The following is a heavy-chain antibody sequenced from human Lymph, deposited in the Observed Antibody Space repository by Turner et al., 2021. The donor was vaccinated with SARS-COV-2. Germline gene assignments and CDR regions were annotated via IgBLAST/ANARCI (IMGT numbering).Heavy chain of an antibody. J-gene: IGHJ4*02. Sequence: QVQLVESGGGVVQPGRSLRLSLAASGFTFSSYGMHWVRQAPGQGLVWVAVISNDGSNKYNADYVKGRFTITRDNSKNTLYLQMNSLRAEDTAVYYCAKARDGYNFFTIDYWGQGTLVTVSS. CDR2: ISNDGSNK. V-gene: IGHV3-30*18. D-gene: IGHD5-12*01. CDR3: AKARDGYNFFTIDY. CDR1: GFTFSSYG.